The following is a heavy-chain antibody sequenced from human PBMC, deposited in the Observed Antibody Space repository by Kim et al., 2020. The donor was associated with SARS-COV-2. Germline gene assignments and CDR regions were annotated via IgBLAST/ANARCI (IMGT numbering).Heavy chain of an antibody. Sequence: SLRLSCAASGFTFSSYAMHWVRQAPGKGLEWVAVISYDGSNKYYADSVKGRFTISRDNSKNTLYLQMNSLRAEDTAVYYCAREGGLGFFLEWLLSPDYYYGMDVWGQGTTVTVSS. V-gene: IGHV3-30-3*01. J-gene: IGHJ6*02. CDR2: ISYDGSNK. D-gene: IGHD3-3*01. CDR1: GFTFSSYA. CDR3: AREGGLGFFLEWLLSPDYYYGMDV.